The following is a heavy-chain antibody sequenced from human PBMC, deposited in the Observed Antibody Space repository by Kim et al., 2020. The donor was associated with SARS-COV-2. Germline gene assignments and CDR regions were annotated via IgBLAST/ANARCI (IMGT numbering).Heavy chain of an antibody. V-gene: IGHV1-69*13. CDR2: IIPIFGTA. J-gene: IGHJ3*02. Sequence: SVKVSCKASGGTFSSYAISWVRQDPGQGLEWMGGIIPIFGTANYAQKFQGRVTITADESTSTAYMELSSLRSEDTAVYYCARDLPWTHDRYDAFDIWGQGTMVTVSS. D-gene: IGHD1-1*01. CDR3: ARDLPWTHDRYDAFDI. CDR1: GGTFSSYA.